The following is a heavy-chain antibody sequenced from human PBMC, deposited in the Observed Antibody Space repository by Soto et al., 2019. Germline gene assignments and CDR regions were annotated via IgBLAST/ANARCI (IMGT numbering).Heavy chain of an antibody. Sequence: LRLSCAASGFTLSSYDMHWVRQATGKGLEWVSAIGTAGDTYYPGSVKGRFTISRENAKNSLYLQMNSLRAGDTAVYYCARGRFTMVRGVMTVSFDPWGQGTLVTVSS. D-gene: IGHD3-10*01. CDR3: ARGRFTMVRGVMTVSFDP. J-gene: IGHJ5*02. CDR2: IGTAGDT. V-gene: IGHV3-13*01. CDR1: GFTLSSYD.